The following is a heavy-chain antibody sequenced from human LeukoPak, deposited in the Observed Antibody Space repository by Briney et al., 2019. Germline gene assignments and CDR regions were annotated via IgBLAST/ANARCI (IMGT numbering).Heavy chain of an antibody. V-gene: IGHV4-4*02. Sequence: SETLSLTCVVSGGSISSNNWWNWVRQPPGKGLEWIGEIYHTGSTNYNASLKSRVTISVDTTKNQFSLKLSSVTAADTAVYYCARSLCSGGSCYFDYWGQGTLVTVSS. CDR1: GGSISSNNW. CDR2: IYHTGST. D-gene: IGHD2-15*01. J-gene: IGHJ4*02. CDR3: ARSLCSGGSCYFDY.